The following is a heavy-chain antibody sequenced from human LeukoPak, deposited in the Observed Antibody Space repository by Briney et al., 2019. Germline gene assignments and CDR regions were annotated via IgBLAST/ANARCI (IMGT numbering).Heavy chain of an antibody. V-gene: IGHV3-7*01. Sequence: GGSLRLSCAASGFTLSSSWMAWVRQTPGKGPEWVANMNQDRSAKHYLDSVKGRFTISRDNAKNSLYLQMNSLRVEDTAVYFCARDQGGALDYWGQGTLVTVSS. CDR3: ARDQGGALDY. J-gene: IGHJ4*02. CDR1: GFTLSSSW. CDR2: MNQDRSAK. D-gene: IGHD4-17*01.